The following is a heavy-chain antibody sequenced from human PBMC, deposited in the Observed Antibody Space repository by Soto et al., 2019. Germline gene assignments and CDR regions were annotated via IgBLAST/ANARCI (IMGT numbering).Heavy chain of an antibody. J-gene: IGHJ6*02. Sequence: QVQLQQWGAGLLKPSETLSLTCAVYGGSFSGYYWSWIRQPPGKGLEWIGEINHSGSTNYNPSLKSRVTIPVETTKNQYTLNLTSVTAADTAVYYCARGYYFGSGSDPTAYYYGMEVWGQGTTVTVSS. D-gene: IGHD3-10*01. CDR2: INHSGST. V-gene: IGHV4-34*01. CDR3: ARGYYFGSGSDPTAYYYGMEV. CDR1: GGSFSGYY.